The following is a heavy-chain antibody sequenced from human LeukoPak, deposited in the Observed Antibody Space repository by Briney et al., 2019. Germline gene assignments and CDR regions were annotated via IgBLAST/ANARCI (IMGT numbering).Heavy chain of an antibody. Sequence: GGALRLSCAASGFTFSSVAMTWVRQAPGKGLEWVSSITRTHYTTYHTDSVKGRFTISRDNSKDTLYLQMNSLRADDTAVYYCTKDPNGDYVGAFDPWGQGTLVTVSS. CDR2: ITRTHYTT. V-gene: IGHV3-23*01. D-gene: IGHD4-17*01. J-gene: IGHJ5*02. CDR1: GFTFSSVA. CDR3: TKDPNGDYVGAFDP.